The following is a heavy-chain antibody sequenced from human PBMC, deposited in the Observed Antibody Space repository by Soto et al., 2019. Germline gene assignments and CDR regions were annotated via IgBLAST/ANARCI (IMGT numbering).Heavy chain of an antibody. D-gene: IGHD3-10*01. CDR1: GYTFTSYA. Sequence: ASVKVSCKASGYTFTSYAMHWVRQAPGQRLEWMGWINAGNGNTKYSQKFQGRVTITRDTSASTAYMELSSLRSEDTAVYYCARAKQLLRFGDPGGNWFDPWGQGTLVTV. J-gene: IGHJ5*02. V-gene: IGHV1-3*01. CDR2: INAGNGNT. CDR3: ARAKQLLRFGDPGGNWFDP.